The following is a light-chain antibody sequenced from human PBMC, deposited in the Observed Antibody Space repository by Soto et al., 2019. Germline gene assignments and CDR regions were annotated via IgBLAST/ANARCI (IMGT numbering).Light chain of an antibody. J-gene: IGKJ1*01. Sequence: DIQMTQSPSTLSASVGDSVTITCRASQSIGRWLAWYQQKPGKAPNLLIYDASSLEGGVPSRFSGSGSGTEFTLTISSLQPDDFATYYCQHYNTYSSTFGQGTKVEIK. CDR3: QHYNTYSST. V-gene: IGKV1-5*01. CDR1: QSIGRW. CDR2: DAS.